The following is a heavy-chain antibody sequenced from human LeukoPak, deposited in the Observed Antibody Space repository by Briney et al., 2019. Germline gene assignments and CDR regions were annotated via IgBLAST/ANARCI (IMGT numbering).Heavy chain of an antibody. CDR2: ISYDGSNK. CDR3: AKDYKGVTTPLGIDY. V-gene: IGHV3-30*18. CDR1: GFTFSSYG. J-gene: IGHJ4*02. Sequence: QPGRSLRLSCAASGFTFSSYGMHWVRQAPGKGLEWVAVISYDGSNKYYADSVKGRFTISRDNSKDTLCLQMNSLRAEDTAVYYCAKDYKGVTTPLGIDYWGQGTLVTVSS. D-gene: IGHD4-11*01.